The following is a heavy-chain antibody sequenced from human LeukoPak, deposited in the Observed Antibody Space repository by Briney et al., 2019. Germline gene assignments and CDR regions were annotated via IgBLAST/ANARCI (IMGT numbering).Heavy chain of an antibody. J-gene: IGHJ6*02. CDR1: GFTFSSYG. CDR3: AKVVPPVARGYYYYGMDV. D-gene: IGHD4-23*01. Sequence: GGSLRLSCAASGFTFSSYGMHWVRQAPGKGLEWVAVISYDGSNKYYADSVKGRFTISRDNSKNTLYLQMNSLRAEDMAVYYCAKVVPPVARGYYYYGMDVWGQGTTVTVSS. V-gene: IGHV3-30*18. CDR2: ISYDGSNK.